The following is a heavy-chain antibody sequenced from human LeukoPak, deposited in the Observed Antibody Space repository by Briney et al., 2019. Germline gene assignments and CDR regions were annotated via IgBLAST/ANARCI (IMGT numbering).Heavy chain of an antibody. CDR3: ARYMVRGVRSLDY. V-gene: IGHV5-51*01. Sequence: HGESLKISCKGSGYSFTSYWIGWVRQMPGKGLEWMGIIYPGDSDTRYSPSFQGQVTISADKSISTAYLQWSSLKASDTAMHYCARYMVRGVRSLDYWGQGTLVTVSS. J-gene: IGHJ4*02. D-gene: IGHD3-10*01. CDR1: GYSFTSYW. CDR2: IYPGDSDT.